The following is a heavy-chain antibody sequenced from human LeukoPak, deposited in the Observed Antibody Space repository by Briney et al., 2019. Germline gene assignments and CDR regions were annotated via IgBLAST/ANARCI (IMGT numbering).Heavy chain of an antibody. D-gene: IGHD2-15*01. J-gene: IGHJ4*02. V-gene: IGHV3-21*01. CDR3: ARRAYCSGGSCYSEFTHLDY. CDR1: GFTFSSYS. Sequence: GGSLRLSCAASGFTFSSYSMNWVRQAPGKGLEWVPSISSSSSYIYYADSVKGRFTISRDNAKNSLYLQMNSLRAEDTAVYYCARRAYCSGGSCYSEFTHLDYWGQGTLVTVSS. CDR2: ISSSSSYI.